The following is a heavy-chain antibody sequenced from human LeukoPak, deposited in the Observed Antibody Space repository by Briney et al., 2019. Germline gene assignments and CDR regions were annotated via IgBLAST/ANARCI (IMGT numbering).Heavy chain of an antibody. CDR1: GFTVSSSY. CDR3: ARDGRDGYNYFDY. Sequence: GGSLRLSCAASGFTVSSSYMSWVRQAPGKGLEWVSVIYSGGSTYYADSVKGRFTISRDNSKNTLYLQMNSLRAEDTAVYYCARDGRDGYNYFDYWGQGTLVTVSS. V-gene: IGHV3-66*02. D-gene: IGHD5-24*01. J-gene: IGHJ4*02. CDR2: IYSGGST.